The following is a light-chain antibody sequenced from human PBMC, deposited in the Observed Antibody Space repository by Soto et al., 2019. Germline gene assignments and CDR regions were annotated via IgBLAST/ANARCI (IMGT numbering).Light chain of an antibody. CDR1: QSVSSSY. CDR2: GAS. V-gene: IGKV3-20*01. CDR3: QQYNDFQYT. Sequence: EIVLTQSPDTLSLSPGERATLSCRASQSVSSSYLAWYQQKPGQAPRLPMYGASTRATGIPDRFSGSGSETDFTLTISRLEPEDFAVYYCQQYNDFQYTFGPGTKLEI. J-gene: IGKJ2*01.